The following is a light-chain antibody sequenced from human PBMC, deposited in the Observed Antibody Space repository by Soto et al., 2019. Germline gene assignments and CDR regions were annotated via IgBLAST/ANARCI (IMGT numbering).Light chain of an antibody. CDR1: SVDVGASDY. J-gene: IGLJ1*01. CDR3: SSFTTSTTLDV. CDR2: EVK. V-gene: IGLV2-14*01. Sequence: QSVLAQPASVSGAPGQSITVSCTGTSVDVGASDYVSWYQHHPGTAPKAIIYEVKNRPSGVSSRFSGSKAANTASLTISGLQAEDEADYYCSSFTTSTTLDVFGAGTKVTVL.